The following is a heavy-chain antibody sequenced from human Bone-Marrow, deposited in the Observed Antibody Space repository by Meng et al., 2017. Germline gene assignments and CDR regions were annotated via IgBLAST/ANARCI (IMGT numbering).Heavy chain of an antibody. CDR3: ARMLPSLTAAGPFDP. D-gene: IGHD6-13*01. Sequence: GGSLRLSCAASGFTFSSYAMHWVRQAPGKGLEWVAVISYDGSNKYYADSVKGQFTISRDNSKNTLYLQMNSLRVEDTAVYYYARMLPSLTAAGPFDPWGQGTLVTVSS. CDR2: ISYDGSNK. V-gene: IGHV3-30*04. J-gene: IGHJ5*02. CDR1: GFTFSSYA.